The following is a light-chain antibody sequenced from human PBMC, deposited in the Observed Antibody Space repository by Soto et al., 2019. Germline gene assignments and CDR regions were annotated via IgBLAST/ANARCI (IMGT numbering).Light chain of an antibody. Sequence: QSALTQPASVSGSPGQSITISCTGTSSDVGAYNRVSWYQQRSGKAPKLMVYEVTNRPSGVSNRFSGSKSGNTASLTISGLQAEDEADYYCSSYISSSTFVVFGGGTKLTVL. CDR3: SSYISSSTFVV. V-gene: IGLV2-14*01. CDR1: SSDVGAYNR. CDR2: EVT. J-gene: IGLJ2*01.